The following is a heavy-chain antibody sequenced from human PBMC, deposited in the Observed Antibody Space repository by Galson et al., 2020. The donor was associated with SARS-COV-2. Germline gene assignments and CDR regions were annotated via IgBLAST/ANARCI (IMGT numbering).Heavy chain of an antibody. CDR1: GFTFSSYS. D-gene: IGHD3-3*01. CDR2: ISSSSSYI. Sequence: KIGESLKISCAASGFTFSSYSMNWVRQAPGKGLEWVSSISSSSSYIYYADSVKGRFTISRDNAKNSLYLQMNSLRAEDTAVYYCARDLGRITIFGVVPDAFDIWGQGTMVTVSS. V-gene: IGHV3-21*01. CDR3: ARDLGRITIFGVVPDAFDI. J-gene: IGHJ3*02.